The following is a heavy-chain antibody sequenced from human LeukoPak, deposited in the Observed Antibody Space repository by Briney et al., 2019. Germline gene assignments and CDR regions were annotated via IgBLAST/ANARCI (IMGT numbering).Heavy chain of an antibody. Sequence: GGSLRLSCVGPGFSLSGYWMSWVRQAPGKGLEWVARLHADGSEYSYVGSVKGRFTISGDNAKNSLYLQMSSLRVDDTAVYYCARGGYSFDYLGQGTLVTVSS. CDR3: ARGGYSFDY. CDR2: LHADGSEY. D-gene: IGHD5-12*01. CDR1: GFSLSGYW. V-gene: IGHV3-7*01. J-gene: IGHJ4*02.